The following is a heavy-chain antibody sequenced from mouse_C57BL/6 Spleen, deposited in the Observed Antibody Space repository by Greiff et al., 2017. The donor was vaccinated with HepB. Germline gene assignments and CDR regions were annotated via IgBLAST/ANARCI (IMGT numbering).Heavy chain of an antibody. CDR2: IDPSDSYT. V-gene: IGHV1-59*01. CDR1: GYTFTSYW. D-gene: IGHD4-1*01. CDR3: AWDFDY. Sequence: QVQLQQPGAELVRPGTSVKLSCKASGYTFTSYWMHWVKQRPGQGLEWIGVIDPSDSYTNYNQKFKGKATLTVDTSSSTAYMQLSSLTSKDSAVYYCAWDFDYWGQGTTLTVSS. J-gene: IGHJ2*01.